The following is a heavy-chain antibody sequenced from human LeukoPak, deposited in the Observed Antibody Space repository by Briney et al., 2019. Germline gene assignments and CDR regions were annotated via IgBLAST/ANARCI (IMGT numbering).Heavy chain of an antibody. J-gene: IGHJ4*02. CDR3: ARGSRKFNPTEYYFDY. V-gene: IGHV3-11*04. D-gene: IGHD6-13*01. Sequence: PGGSLRLSRAASGFTFSDYYMSWIRQAPGKGLEWVSYISSSGSTIYYADSVKGRFTISRDNAKNSLYLQMNSLRAEDTAVYYCARGSRKFNPTEYYFDYWGQGTLVTVSS. CDR2: ISSSGSTI. CDR1: GFTFSDYY.